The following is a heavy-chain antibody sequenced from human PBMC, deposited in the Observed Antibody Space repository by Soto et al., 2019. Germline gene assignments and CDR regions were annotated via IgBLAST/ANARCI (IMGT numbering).Heavy chain of an antibody. J-gene: IGHJ4*02. CDR3: ARHEAGWYFDS. Sequence: QLQLQESGPGLVKPSATLSLTCTVSRGSISSGTNYWAWIRQPPGKGLEWIANIYYSGSTFYNPSLKSRVTISLDTSKNQFSLKLRSVTAADTAVYYCARHEAGWYFDSWGQGTLVTVSS. V-gene: IGHV4-39*01. D-gene: IGHD6-25*01. CDR2: IYYSGST. CDR1: RGSISSGTNY.